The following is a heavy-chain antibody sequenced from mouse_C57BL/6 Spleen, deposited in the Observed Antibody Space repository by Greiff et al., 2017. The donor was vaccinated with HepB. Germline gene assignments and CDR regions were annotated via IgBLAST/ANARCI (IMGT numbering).Heavy chain of an antibody. Sequence: EVQLQQSGPELVKPGASVKISCKASGYTFTDYYMNWVKQSHGKSLEWIGDINPNNGGTSYNQKFKGKATLTVDKSSSTAYMELRSLTSEDSAVYYWADSNFAYWGQGTLVTVSA. V-gene: IGHV1-26*01. J-gene: IGHJ3*01. D-gene: IGHD2-5*01. CDR3: ADSNFAY. CDR1: GYTFTDYY. CDR2: INPNNGGT.